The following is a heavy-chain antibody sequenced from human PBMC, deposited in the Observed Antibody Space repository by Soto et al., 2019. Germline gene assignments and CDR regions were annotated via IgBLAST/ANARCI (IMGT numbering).Heavy chain of an antibody. CDR2: ISSSSSYI. V-gene: IGHV3-21*01. J-gene: IGHJ4*02. Sequence: GGSLRLSCAASGFTFSSYSMNWVRQAPGKGLEWVSSISSSSSYIYYADSVKGRFTISRDNAKNSLYLQMNSLRAEDTAVYYCARVLYDSSGYYPFDYWGQGTLVTVSS. CDR3: ARVLYDSSGYYPFDY. D-gene: IGHD3-22*01. CDR1: GFTFSSYS.